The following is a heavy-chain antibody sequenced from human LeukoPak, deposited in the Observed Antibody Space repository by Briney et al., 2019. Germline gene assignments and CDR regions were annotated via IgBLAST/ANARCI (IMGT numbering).Heavy chain of an antibody. Sequence: SVKVSCKASGGTFSSYAISWVRQAPGQGLEWMGRIIPILGIANYAQKFQGRVTITADKSTSTAYMELSSLRSDDTAIYYCARGWGIPAPISWFDPWGQGTLVTVSS. CDR3: ARGWGIPAPISWFDP. J-gene: IGHJ5*02. D-gene: IGHD2-2*01. CDR2: IIPILGIA. V-gene: IGHV1-69*04. CDR1: GGTFSSYA.